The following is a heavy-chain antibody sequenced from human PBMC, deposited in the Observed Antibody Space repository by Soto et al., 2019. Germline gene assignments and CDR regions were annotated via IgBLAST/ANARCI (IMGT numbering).Heavy chain of an antibody. CDR3: VKGYWKGDV. V-gene: IGHV3-23*01. D-gene: IGHD1-1*01. Sequence: EVQLLESGGGVVQPGGSLILSGAASGFTFSTYAMNWVRQAPGNGLEWVSAISGSGGSIHYADSVKGRFTISRDNSKNTLYLQMNSLRDEDTAVYHCVKGYWKGDVWGQGTTVTVSS. CDR2: ISGSGGSI. CDR1: GFTFSTYA. J-gene: IGHJ6*02.